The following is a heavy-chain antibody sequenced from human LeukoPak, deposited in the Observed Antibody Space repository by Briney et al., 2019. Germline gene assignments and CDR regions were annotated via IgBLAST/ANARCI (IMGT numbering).Heavy chain of an antibody. Sequence: PSETLSLTCTVSGYSISSGYYWGWIRQPPGKGLEWIGSIYHSGSTYYNPSLKSRVTISVDTSKNQFSLKLSSVTAADTAVYYCARDLQWLAAFVYWGQGTLVTVSS. CDR1: GYSISSGYY. CDR2: IYHSGST. D-gene: IGHD6-19*01. V-gene: IGHV4-38-2*02. J-gene: IGHJ4*02. CDR3: ARDLQWLAAFVY.